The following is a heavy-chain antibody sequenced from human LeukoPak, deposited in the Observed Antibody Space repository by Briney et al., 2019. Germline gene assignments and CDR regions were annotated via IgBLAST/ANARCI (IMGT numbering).Heavy chain of an antibody. CDR2: INRDGDRT. V-gene: IGHV3-43*01. CDR1: GFTFDDYN. J-gene: IGHJ4*02. CDR3: VRDNTHWSLDY. D-gene: IGHD2-15*01. Sequence: GGSLRLSCAASGFTFDDYNMHWVRQPPGKGLEWVSLINRDGDRTHFGDSVRGRFSISRDNSGNSLYLQMNSLRTEDTAVYYCVRDNTHWSLDYWGQGTLVTVSS.